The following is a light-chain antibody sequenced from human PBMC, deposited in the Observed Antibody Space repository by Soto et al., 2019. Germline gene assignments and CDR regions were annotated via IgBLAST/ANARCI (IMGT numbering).Light chain of an antibody. CDR1: SSDVGGYNY. V-gene: IGLV2-14*01. CDR3: SSYTPSSTLA. CDR2: EVS. J-gene: IGLJ2*01. Sequence: QSALTQPASVSGSPGQSITISCTGTSSDVGGYNYVSWYQQHPGKAPKLMIYEVSNRPSGVSNRFSGSKSGNTASLTISGLQAEDEADYYCSSYTPSSTLAFGGGTQLTVL.